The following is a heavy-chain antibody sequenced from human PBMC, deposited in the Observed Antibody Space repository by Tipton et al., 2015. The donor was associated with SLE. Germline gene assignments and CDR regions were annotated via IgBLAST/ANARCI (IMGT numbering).Heavy chain of an antibody. CDR3: ARYRVCGGDCYYAFDI. CDR2: IYYSGST. D-gene: IGHD2-21*01. V-gene: IGHV4-59*08. Sequence: GLVKPSETLSLTCTVSGGSISSYYWSWIRQPPGKGLVWIGYIYYSGSTTYNPSLKSRVTISVDTSKNQFSLKLSSVTAADTAVYYCARYRVCGGDCYYAFDIWGQGTMVTVSS. J-gene: IGHJ3*02. CDR1: GGSISSYY.